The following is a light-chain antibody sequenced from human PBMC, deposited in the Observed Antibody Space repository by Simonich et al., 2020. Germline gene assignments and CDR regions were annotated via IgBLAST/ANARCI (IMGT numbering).Light chain of an antibody. V-gene: IGKV3-15*01. CDR3: QQYNNWPRT. CDR1: QSVSSN. J-gene: IGKJ1*01. CDR2: GAS. Sequence: EIVMTQSPATLSVSPGERATLSCRSSQSVSSNLACDQQKPGHAPRLLIYGASTRAPGIPARFSGSGSGTEFTLTISSMQSEDFAVYYCQQYNNWPRTFGQGTKVEIK.